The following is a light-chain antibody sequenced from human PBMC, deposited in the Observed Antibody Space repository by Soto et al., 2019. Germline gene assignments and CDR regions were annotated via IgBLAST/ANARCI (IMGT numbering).Light chain of an antibody. CDR2: GAS. J-gene: IGKJ1*01. V-gene: IGKV3-20*01. CDR1: QSVSSSY. Sequence: EIVFNQSPGTLSLPPGERATLSCRASQSVSSSYLAWYQQKPGQAPRLLIYGASSRATGIPDRFSGSGSGTDFTLTISRLEPEDFAVYYCQQYGSSPGTFGQGTKVDIK. CDR3: QQYGSSPGT.